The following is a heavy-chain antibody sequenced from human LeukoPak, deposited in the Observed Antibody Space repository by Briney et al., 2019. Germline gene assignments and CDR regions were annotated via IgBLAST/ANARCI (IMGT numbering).Heavy chain of an antibody. D-gene: IGHD5-24*01. Sequence: SVKVSCKAFGGTFSNYAITWARQAPGQGLEWMGRIIPIFGTANYAQKFQGRVTITTDESTSTDYMELSSLRSEDTAVYYCARGDGYGYNWFDSWGQGTLVTVSS. J-gene: IGHJ5*01. CDR3: ARGDGYGYNWFDS. V-gene: IGHV1-69*05. CDR1: GGTFSNYA. CDR2: IIPIFGTA.